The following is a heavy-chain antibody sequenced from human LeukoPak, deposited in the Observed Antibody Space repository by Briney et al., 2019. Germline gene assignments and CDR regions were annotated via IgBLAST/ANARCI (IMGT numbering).Heavy chain of an antibody. Sequence: ASVKVSFKASGGTFSSYAISWVRQAPGQGLEWIGGIIPIFGTANYAQKFQGRVTITADESTSTAYMELSSLRSEDTAVYYCAARGDGDYGEAYYYYGMDVWGQGTTVTVSS. V-gene: IGHV1-69*01. D-gene: IGHD4-17*01. CDR3: AARGDGDYGEAYYYYGMDV. J-gene: IGHJ6*02. CDR1: GGTFSSYA. CDR2: IIPIFGTA.